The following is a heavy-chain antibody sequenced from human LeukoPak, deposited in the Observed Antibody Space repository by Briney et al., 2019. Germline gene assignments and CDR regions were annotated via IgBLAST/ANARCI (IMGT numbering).Heavy chain of an antibody. D-gene: IGHD1-7*01. Sequence: SETLSLTCAVSGYSISSGYYWGWIRQPPGKGLEWIGSIYHSGSTYYNPSLKSRVTISVDTSKNQFSLKLSSVTAADTAVYYCARHGNYGVDAFDILGQGTMVTVSS. J-gene: IGHJ3*02. CDR1: GYSISSGYY. V-gene: IGHV4-38-2*01. CDR3: ARHGNYGVDAFDI. CDR2: IYHSGST.